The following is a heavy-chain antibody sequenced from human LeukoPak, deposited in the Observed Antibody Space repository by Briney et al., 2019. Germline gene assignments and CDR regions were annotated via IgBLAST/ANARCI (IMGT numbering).Heavy chain of an antibody. CDR3: ATRGHQLPAP. Sequence: SETLSLTCAVYGGSFSGYYWSWIRQPPGKGLEWIGEINHSGSTNYNPSLESRVTISVDTSKNQFSLKLSSVTAADTAVSYCATRGHQLPAPWGQGTLVTVSS. J-gene: IGHJ5*02. D-gene: IGHD2-2*01. CDR2: INHSGST. V-gene: IGHV4-34*01. CDR1: GGSFSGYY.